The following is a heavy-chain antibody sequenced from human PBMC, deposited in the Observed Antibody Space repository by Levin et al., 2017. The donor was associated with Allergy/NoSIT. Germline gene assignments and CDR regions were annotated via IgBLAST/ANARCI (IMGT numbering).Heavy chain of an antibody. V-gene: IGHV3-23*01. CDR1: GFTFGNRA. D-gene: IGHD3-3*01. CDR2: ITGGGDNT. J-gene: IGHJ4*02. Sequence: GASVKVSCAASGFTFGNRAMTWVRQAAGKGLEWVSGITGGGDNTHYADSVKGRFTISRDNSKNTLYLQMNSLRAEDTAIYYCAKGITIFGVGRLDYWGQGTLVTVSS. CDR3: AKGITIFGVGRLDY.